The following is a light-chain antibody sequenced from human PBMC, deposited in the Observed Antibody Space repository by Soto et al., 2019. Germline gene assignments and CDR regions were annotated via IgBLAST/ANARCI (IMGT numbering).Light chain of an antibody. Sequence: ILLTQSPGTLSLSPGERVTLSCRASQTVIRKYLACHQQKPCHTPRLLVYGASSRATCIPKRFSGSGYGTDFTITISRMEDEDFVVYYYQQHGTSTITFGQGTRLDIK. CDR1: QTVIRKY. CDR2: GAS. V-gene: IGKV3-20*01. CDR3: QQHGTSTIT. J-gene: IGKJ5*01.